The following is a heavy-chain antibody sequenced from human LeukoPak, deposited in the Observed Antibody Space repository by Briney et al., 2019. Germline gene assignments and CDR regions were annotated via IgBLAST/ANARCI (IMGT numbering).Heavy chain of an antibody. CDR2: IYTSGST. J-gene: IGHJ6*03. D-gene: IGHD3-22*01. Sequence: SETLSLTRTVSGGSISSGSYYWSWIRQPAGKGLEWIGRIYTSGSTNYNPSLRSRVTISVDTSKNQFSLKLSSVTAADTAVYYCARTPSITMIVVVRDYYYYMDVWGRGTTVTVSS. CDR1: GGSISSGSYY. V-gene: IGHV4-61*02. CDR3: ARTPSITMIVVVRDYYYYMDV.